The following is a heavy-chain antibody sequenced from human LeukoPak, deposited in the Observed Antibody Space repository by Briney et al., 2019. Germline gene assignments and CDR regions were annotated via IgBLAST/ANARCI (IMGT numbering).Heavy chain of an antibody. Sequence: GGSLRLSCSASGFTLDDYAVSWFRQAPGKGLEWVGFIRSKAFGGTPEYAVSVRGRFTISRDDSKSIAYLQMNSLKTEDTAVYYCTRNTVTVHFDYWSQRTLVTVSS. CDR2: IRSKAFGGTP. J-gene: IGHJ4*02. D-gene: IGHD4-17*01. CDR1: GFTLDDYA. V-gene: IGHV3-49*03. CDR3: TRNTVTVHFDY.